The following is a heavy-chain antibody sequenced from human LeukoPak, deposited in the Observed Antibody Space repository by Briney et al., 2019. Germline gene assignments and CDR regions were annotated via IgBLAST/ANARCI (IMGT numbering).Heavy chain of an antibody. Sequence: SETLSLTCTVSGGSISAYYWYWIRQPPGKGLEWIGYIYYSGSTKYSPSLKSRATISVDTSKTQFSLKLSSVNAADTAVYYCARCVAVAAWFDPWGQGTLVTVSS. D-gene: IGHD6-19*01. V-gene: IGHV4-59*08. CDR1: GGSISAYY. CDR2: IYYSGST. CDR3: ARCVAVAAWFDP. J-gene: IGHJ5*02.